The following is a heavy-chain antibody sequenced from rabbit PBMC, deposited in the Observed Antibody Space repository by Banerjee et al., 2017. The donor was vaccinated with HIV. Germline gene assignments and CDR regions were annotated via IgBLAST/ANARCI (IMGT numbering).Heavy chain of an antibody. CDR1: GFSFSNKYV. CDR3: ASNVGYTGDSYV. J-gene: IGHJ2*01. CDR2: INTSSGNT. D-gene: IGHD8-1*01. Sequence: QQQLEESGGGLVKPGGSLTLTCTASGFSFSNKYVMCWVRQAPGKGLEWIACINTSSGNTVYASWAKGRFTISRTSSTTVALQMTSLTAADTATYFCASNVGYTGDSYVWGPGTLVTVS. V-gene: IGHV1S45*01.